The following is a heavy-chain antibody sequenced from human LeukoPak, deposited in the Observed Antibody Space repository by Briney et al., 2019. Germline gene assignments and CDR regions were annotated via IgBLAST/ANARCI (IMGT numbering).Heavy chain of an antibody. V-gene: IGHV3-23*01. J-gene: IGHJ4*02. D-gene: IGHD3-3*01. CDR1: GFTFSSYA. CDR2: ISGSGGST. Sequence: PGGSLRLSCAASGFTFSSYAMSWVRQAPGKGLEWVSAISGSGGSTYYADSVKGRFTISRDNSKNTLYLQMNSLRAGDTAVYYCAKVKTYYDFWSGYLDWGQGTLVTVSS. CDR3: AKVKTYYDFWSGYLD.